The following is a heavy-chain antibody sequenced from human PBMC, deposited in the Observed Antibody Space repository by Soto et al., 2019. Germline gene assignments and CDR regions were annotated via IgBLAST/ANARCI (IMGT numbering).Heavy chain of an antibody. CDR1: GFTFSTYS. D-gene: IGHD2-8*01. CDR2: ITGFSGTK. CDR3: ARDNGMAGSFDP. J-gene: IGHJ5*02. Sequence: PGGALRLSCTASGFTFSTYSMNWVRQAPGKGPEWVAYITGFSGTKYYADSVKGRFTISRDNAKNSLYLQMNSLRDEDTAVYYCARDNGMAGSFDPWGQGTRVTVSS. V-gene: IGHV3-48*02.